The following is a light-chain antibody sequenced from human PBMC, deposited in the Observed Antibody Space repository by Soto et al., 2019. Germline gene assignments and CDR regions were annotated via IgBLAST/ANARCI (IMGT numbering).Light chain of an antibody. CDR2: KAS. J-gene: IGKJ1*01. CDR1: QSISSW. Sequence: DIQMTQSPSTLSASVGDRVTITCRASQSISSWLAWYQQKPGKAPKLLIYKASTLKSGVPSRVSGSGSGTEFTLAISSLQPDDSATYYCQQYNDNWTFGQGTKVDIK. CDR3: QQYNDNWT. V-gene: IGKV1-5*03.